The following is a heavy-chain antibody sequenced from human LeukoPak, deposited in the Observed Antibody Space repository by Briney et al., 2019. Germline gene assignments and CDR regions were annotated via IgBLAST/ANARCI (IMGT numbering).Heavy chain of an antibody. V-gene: IGHV1-46*01. CDR1: GYTFTSYY. CDR3: ARDPAYSGVVGATHFDY. CDR2: INPSGGST. J-gene: IGHJ4*02. Sequence: ASVKVSCKASGYTFTSYYMHWVRQAPGQGLEWMGIINPSGGSTSYAQKFQGRVTMTRDMSTSTVYMELSSLRSEDTAVHYCARDPAYSGVVGATHFDYWGQGTLVTVSS. D-gene: IGHD1-26*01.